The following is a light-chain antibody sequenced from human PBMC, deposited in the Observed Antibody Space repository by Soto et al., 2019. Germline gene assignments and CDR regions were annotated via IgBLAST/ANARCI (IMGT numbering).Light chain of an antibody. CDR3: QSFDSSLGALSV. Sequence: QAVVTQPPSVSGAPGQRVTISCIGATSDVHWYQHLPGTAPKLLIYGNNNRPSGVPDRFSGSKSGTSASLAITGLQAEDEADYYCQSFDSSLGALSVFGTGPKLTVL. V-gene: IGLV1-40*01. CDR2: GNN. J-gene: IGLJ1*01. CDR1: GATSD.